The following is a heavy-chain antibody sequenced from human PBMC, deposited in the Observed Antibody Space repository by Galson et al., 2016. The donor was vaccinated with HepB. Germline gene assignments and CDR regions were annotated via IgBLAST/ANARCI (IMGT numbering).Heavy chain of an antibody. Sequence: SVKVSCKASGVTFNSYDFNWVRQAPGQGLEWLGGIMPAFGTTNYAQKFQGRVTIAADESTGTAYMDLSSLRSEDTAVYYCARIVVEGAPMPQPYYYYYYGMDVWGQGTAVSVSS. CDR3: ARIVVEGAPMPQPYYYYYYGMDV. V-gene: IGHV1-69*13. D-gene: IGHD2-2*01. CDR1: GVTFNSYD. J-gene: IGHJ6*02. CDR2: IMPAFGTT.